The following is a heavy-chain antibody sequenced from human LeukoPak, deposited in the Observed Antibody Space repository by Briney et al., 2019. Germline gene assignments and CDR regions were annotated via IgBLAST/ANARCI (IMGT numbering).Heavy chain of an antibody. CDR2: ISGSGGST. CDR3: AKDKMGSYYDSSGYYEY. J-gene: IGHJ4*02. D-gene: IGHD3-22*01. V-gene: IGHV3-23*01. CDR1: GFTFSSYA. Sequence: PGGSLRLCCAASGFTFSSYAMSWVRQATGKGLEWVSAISGSGGSTYYADSVKGRFTISRDNSKNTLYLQMNSLRAEDTAVYYCAKDKMGSYYDSSGYYEYWGQGTLVTVSS.